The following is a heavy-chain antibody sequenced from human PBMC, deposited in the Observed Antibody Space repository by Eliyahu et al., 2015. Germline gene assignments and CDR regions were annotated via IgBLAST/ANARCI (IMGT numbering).Heavy chain of an antibody. V-gene: IGHV1-18*01. D-gene: IGHD6-6*01. Sequence: QVQLVQSGAEVKKPGASVXVSCKASGYTFTSYGISXVRQAXGQGXXWMGGISAYNXNTXYAQKLQGRVTMTTDTSTSTAYMELRSLRSDDTAVYYCARDRVVGDAIAARPYDYWGQGTLVTVSS. CDR2: ISAYNXNT. CDR3: ARDRVVGDAIAARPYDY. J-gene: IGHJ4*02. CDR1: GYTFTSYG.